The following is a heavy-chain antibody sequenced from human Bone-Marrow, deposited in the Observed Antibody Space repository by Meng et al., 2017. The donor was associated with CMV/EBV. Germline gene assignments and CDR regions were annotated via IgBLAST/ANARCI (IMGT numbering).Heavy chain of an antibody. Sequence: GGSLRLSCATSGFTFTYYAMHWVRQAPGKGLEWVAIIWYDASNKYYADSVKGRFTISRDNAKNSLYLQMNSLRAEDTAVYYCARGGYYDILTGSGIDAFDIWGQGTMVTVSS. J-gene: IGHJ3*02. CDR1: GFTFTYYA. V-gene: IGHV3-33*01. CDR2: IWYDASNK. D-gene: IGHD3-9*01. CDR3: ARGGYYDILTGSGIDAFDI.